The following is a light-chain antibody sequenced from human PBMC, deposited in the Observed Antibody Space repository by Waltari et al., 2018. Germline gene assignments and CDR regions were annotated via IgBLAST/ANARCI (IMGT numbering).Light chain of an antibody. CDR3: HQHNSWPPLS. CDR2: GAS. CDR1: QRVSSN. V-gene: IGKV3-15*01. J-gene: IGKJ4*01. Sequence: EIVMTQSPATLSVSPGERATLSCRARQRVSSNLAWYQQKPGQAPRLLIYGASTRATGVPARFSGSGSGTDFTLTISGLQSEDYAVYFCHQHNSWPPLSFGGGTKVEIK.